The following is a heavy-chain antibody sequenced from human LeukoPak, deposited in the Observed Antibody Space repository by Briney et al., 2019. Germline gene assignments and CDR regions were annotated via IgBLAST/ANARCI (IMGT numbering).Heavy chain of an antibody. Sequence: PGGSLRLSCAASGFTVSSNYMSWVRQAPGKGLEWVSVIYSGGSTYYADSVKGRFTISRDNSKNTLYLQMNSLRAEDTAVYYCARMTTVTYYFDYCGQGTLVTVSS. D-gene: IGHD4-17*01. CDR1: GFTVSSNY. J-gene: IGHJ4*02. CDR2: IYSGGST. V-gene: IGHV3-53*01. CDR3: ARMTTVTYYFDY.